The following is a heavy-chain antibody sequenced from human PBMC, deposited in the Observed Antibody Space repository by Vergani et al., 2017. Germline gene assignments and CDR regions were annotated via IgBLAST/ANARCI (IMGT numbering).Heavy chain of an antibody. D-gene: IGHD5-18*01. CDR1: DFISNGHY. V-gene: IGHV4-38-2*01. J-gene: IGHJ4*02. CDR3: ARHVRGCSYGVFDY. CDR2: FYASGST. Sequence: QVQLQESGPGLVKPSETLSLICDVFDFISNGHYWGWIWQSPEKGLEWIGSFYASGSTYYSPSLKSRVARSIDTSKNHFSLRLSSGTAADTAVYYCARHVRGCSYGVFDYWGQGREVTVSA.